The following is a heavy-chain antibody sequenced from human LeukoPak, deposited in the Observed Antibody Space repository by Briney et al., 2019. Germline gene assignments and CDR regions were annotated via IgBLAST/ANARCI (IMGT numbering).Heavy chain of an antibody. D-gene: IGHD3-3*01. CDR3: VRDNDFWSGYYSPTRGYFDY. CDR1: GFTFSSHG. CDR2: IRYDGSNE. V-gene: IGHV3-30*02. J-gene: IGHJ4*02. Sequence: GGSLRLSCAASGFTFSSHGMHWVRQAPGKGLEWVLFIRYDGSNEYYGDSVKGRFTISRDNSKNTLYMQMNSLRGEDTAVYYCVRDNDFWSGYYSPTRGYFDYWGQGTLVTVSS.